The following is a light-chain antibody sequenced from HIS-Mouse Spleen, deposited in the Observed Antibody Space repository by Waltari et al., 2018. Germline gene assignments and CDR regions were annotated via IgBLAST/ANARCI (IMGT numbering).Light chain of an antibody. V-gene: IGLV1-47*01. CDR3: AAWDDSLSGPV. CDR2: RNN. CDR1: RSTIGSNY. J-gene: IGLJ3*02. Sequence: QSVLTQPSSPSGPPGHMVPISCSGSRSTIGSNYVYWYQQHPGTAPKLLIYRNNQRPSGVPDRFSGSKSGTSASLDISGLRSEDEADYYCAAWDDSLSGPVFGGGTKLTVL.